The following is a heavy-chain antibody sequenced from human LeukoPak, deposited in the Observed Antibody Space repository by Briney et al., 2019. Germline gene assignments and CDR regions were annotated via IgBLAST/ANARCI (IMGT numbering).Heavy chain of an antibody. J-gene: IGHJ4*02. CDR2: IRYDGSNK. D-gene: IGHD4-11*01. CDR3: AKDLGMTTVTLTSSSLDY. Sequence: PGGSLRLSCAASGFTFSSYGMHWVRQAPGKGLEWVAFIRYDGSNKYYADSVKGRFTISRDNSKNTLYLQMNSLRAEDTAVYYCAKDLGMTTVTLTSSSLDYWGQGTLVTVSS. CDR1: GFTFSSYG. V-gene: IGHV3-30*02.